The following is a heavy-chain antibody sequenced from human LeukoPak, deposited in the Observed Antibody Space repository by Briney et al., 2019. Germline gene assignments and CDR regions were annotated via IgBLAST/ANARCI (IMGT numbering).Heavy chain of an antibody. J-gene: IGHJ4*02. Sequence: PGGSLRLSCAASGFTFSSYSMNWVRQAPGKGLEWVSSISGSSKYIYYADSVKGRFTISRDNAKNSLYLQMNSLRAEDTAVYYCARDLHSGSRDGFKDDYWGQGTLVTVSS. D-gene: IGHD5-24*01. CDR1: GFTFSSYS. V-gene: IGHV3-21*01. CDR3: ARDLHSGSRDGFKDDY. CDR2: ISGSSKYI.